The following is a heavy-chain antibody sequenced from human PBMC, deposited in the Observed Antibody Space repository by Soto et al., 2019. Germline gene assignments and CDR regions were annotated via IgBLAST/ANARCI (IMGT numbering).Heavy chain of an antibody. CDR2: LGLIPRHT. V-gene: IGHV3-23*01. J-gene: IGHJ4*02. Sequence: TGGSLRLSCAASGSTFTSSVMAWGRRPPGRGLEWISSLGLIPRHTFYADSVKGRFTISRDNSRTTLYLQMTGLTFDDTAVYYCAAYADGPYRPPYGYWGQGTQVTVYS. D-gene: IGHD3-10*01. CDR1: GSTFTSSV. CDR3: AAYADGPYRPPYGY.